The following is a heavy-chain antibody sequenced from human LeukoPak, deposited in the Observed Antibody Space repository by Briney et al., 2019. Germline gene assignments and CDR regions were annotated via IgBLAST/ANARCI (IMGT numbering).Heavy chain of an antibody. CDR1: GYTFTSYD. V-gene: IGHV1-8*01. D-gene: IGHD5-18*01. CDR3: ARGRLSGRIYGYIFDY. Sequence: ASVTVSCTASGYTFTSYDINWVRQATGQGLEWVGWMNPNSGNTGYAQRFQGRVIMTRNTSTSTAYMELNSLTSDDTAVYYCARGRLSGRIYGYIFDYWGQGTMVTVAS. J-gene: IGHJ4*02. CDR2: MNPNSGNT.